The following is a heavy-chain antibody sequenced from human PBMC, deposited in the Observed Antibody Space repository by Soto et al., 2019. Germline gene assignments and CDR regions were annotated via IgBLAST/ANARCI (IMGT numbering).Heavy chain of an antibody. V-gene: IGHV1-8*02. Sequence: QVQLAQSGAEVKKPGASVTVSCKASGYSFSSFDINWVRQAPGQGLEWMGQINPNSGKTAYTQKFQGRISMTRNFSITSAYMELNSLKSEDTAVYYCARARRGDYGWIEHWGQGTVVTVSS. D-gene: IGHD2-21*02. J-gene: IGHJ3*01. CDR3: ARARRGDYGWIEH. CDR1: GYSFSSFD. CDR2: INPNSGKT.